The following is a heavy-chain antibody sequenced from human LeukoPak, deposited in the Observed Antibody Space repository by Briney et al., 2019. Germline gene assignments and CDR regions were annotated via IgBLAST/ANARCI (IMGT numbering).Heavy chain of an antibody. CDR1: GFTFSNAW. CDR3: TTDSGATGY. D-gene: IGHD1-26*01. CDR2: IKSKTDGGTT. J-gene: IGHJ4*02. V-gene: IGHV3-15*01. Sequence: GGSLTLSCAASGFTFSNAWMSWVPQAPGKGLEWVGRIKSKTDGGTTDYAAPVKGRFTISRDDSKTTLYLQMSSLKTEDTAVYYCTTDSGATGYWGQGTLVTVSS.